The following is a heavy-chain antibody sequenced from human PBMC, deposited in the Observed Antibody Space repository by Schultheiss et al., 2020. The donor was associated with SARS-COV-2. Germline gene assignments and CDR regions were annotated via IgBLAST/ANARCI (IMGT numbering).Heavy chain of an antibody. CDR2: INPNSGGT. D-gene: IGHD2-15*01. Sequence: ASVKVSCKASGGTFSSYTISWVRQAPGQGLEWMGRINPNSGGTNYAQKFQGRVTMTRDTSISTAYMELSRLRSDDTAVYYCARTPSHYFDYWGQGTLVTVSS. V-gene: IGHV1-2*02. CDR3: ARTPSHYFDY. J-gene: IGHJ4*02. CDR1: GGTFSSYT.